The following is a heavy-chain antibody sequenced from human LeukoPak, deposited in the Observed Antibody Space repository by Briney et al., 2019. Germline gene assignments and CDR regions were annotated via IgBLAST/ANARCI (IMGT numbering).Heavy chain of an antibody. CDR1: GGSISSSSYY. V-gene: IGHV4-39*01. CDR3: ARGRGYCSSTSCYLVGFDY. D-gene: IGHD2-2*01. J-gene: IGHJ4*02. CDR2: IYYSGST. Sequence: PSETLSLTCTVSGGSISSSSYYWGWIRQPPGKGLEWIGSIYYSGSTYYNPSLKSRVTISVDTSKNQFSLKLSSVTAADTAVYYCARGRGYCSSTSCYLVGFDYWGQGTLVTVSS.